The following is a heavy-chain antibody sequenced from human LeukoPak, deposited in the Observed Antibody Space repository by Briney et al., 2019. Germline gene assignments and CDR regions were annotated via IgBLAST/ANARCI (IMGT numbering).Heavy chain of an antibody. CDR3: AKRGTGYYFDY. J-gene: IGHJ4*02. CDR1: GFTFSSYW. CDR2: ISGSGGST. V-gene: IGHV3-23*01. Sequence: GGSLRLSCAASGFTFSSYWMSWVRQAPGKGLEWVSVISGSGGSTDYADSVKGRFTISRGNSKNTLYLEMNSLRAEDTAVYYCAKRGTGYYFDYWGQGTLVTVSS. D-gene: IGHD3-16*01.